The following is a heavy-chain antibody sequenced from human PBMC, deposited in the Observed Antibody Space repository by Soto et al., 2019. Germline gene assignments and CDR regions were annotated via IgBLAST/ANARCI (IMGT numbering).Heavy chain of an antibody. V-gene: IGHV4-31*03. CDR2: IYYSGST. CDR1: GGSISSGGYY. Sequence: SETLSLTCTVSGGSISSGGYYWSWIRQHPGKGLEWIGYIYYSGSTYYNPSLKSRVTISVDTSKNQFSLKLSSVTAADTAVYYCARGPVVPEPYYYYYYMDVWGKGTTVTVSS. J-gene: IGHJ6*03. CDR3: ARGPVVPEPYYYYYYMDV. D-gene: IGHD2-2*01.